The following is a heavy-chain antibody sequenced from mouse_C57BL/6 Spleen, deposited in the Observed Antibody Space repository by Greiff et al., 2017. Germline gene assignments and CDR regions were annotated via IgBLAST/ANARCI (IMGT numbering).Heavy chain of an antibody. CDR2: IDPETGGP. V-gene: IGHV1-15*01. Sequence: QVQLQQSGAELVRPGASVTLSCKASGYTFTDYEMHWVKQTPVPGLEWIGAIDPETGGPAYNQTFKGKAILTADKSSSTAYMGLRIQTSEDSAVDYCTRDWEDYFDYWGQGTTLTVSS. CDR3: TRDWEDYFDY. CDR1: GYTFTDYE. J-gene: IGHJ2*01. D-gene: IGHD4-1*01.